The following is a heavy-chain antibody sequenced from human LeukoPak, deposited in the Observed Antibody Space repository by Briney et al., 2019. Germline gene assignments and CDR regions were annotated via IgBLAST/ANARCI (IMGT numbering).Heavy chain of an antibody. CDR1: GFTFRGYA. J-gene: IGHJ4*02. Sequence: VGSLRLSCGASGFTFRGYAMAWVRQAPGKGLEWVSTISSSCENTYYTDSVKGRFTVSRDNSKNTLYLKMNRLRGKDTAVYFCAKDKTNSIWRFFDYWGQGTLVTVSS. CDR3: AKDKTNSIWRFFDY. V-gene: IGHV3-23*01. CDR2: ISSSCENT. D-gene: IGHD6-13*01.